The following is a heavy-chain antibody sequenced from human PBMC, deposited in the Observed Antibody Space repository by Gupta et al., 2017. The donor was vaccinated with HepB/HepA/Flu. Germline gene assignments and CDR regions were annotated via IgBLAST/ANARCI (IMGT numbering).Heavy chain of an antibody. CDR2: IKLDGSET. D-gene: IGHD5-18*01. Sequence: DVQLVESGGGLVQLGGSLRLSCVGSGFTFSGHWMSWVRQAPGKGLEWVANIKLDGSETNYVDSVKGRVTISRDNAKSSLYLQMNNLRAEDTATYYCARGFSHGFWGQGTLVTVSS. CDR1: GFTFSGHW. CDR3: ARGFSHGF. J-gene: IGHJ4*02. V-gene: IGHV3-7*01.